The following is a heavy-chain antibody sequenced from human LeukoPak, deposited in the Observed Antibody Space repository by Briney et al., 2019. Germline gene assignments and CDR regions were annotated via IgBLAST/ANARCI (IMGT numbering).Heavy chain of an antibody. CDR2: IIPSGHTT. CDR1: GFTFSNAW. D-gene: IGHD6-19*01. J-gene: IGHJ4*02. V-gene: IGHV3-23*01. Sequence: PGGSLRLSCAASGFTFSNAWMSWVRQAPGKGLEWVSGIIPSGHTTYYADSVRGRFTISRDNSRNTLYLQMNSLRADDTAVYYCAKDPYSSPYYGPGYLGQGTLVTVSS. CDR3: AKDPYSSPYYGPGY.